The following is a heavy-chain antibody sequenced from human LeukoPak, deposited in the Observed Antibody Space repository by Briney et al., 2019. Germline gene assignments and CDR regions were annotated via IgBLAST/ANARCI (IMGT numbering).Heavy chain of an antibody. CDR1: GFTVSSNY. D-gene: IGHD4-11*01. V-gene: IGHV3-30*18. CDR3: AKSTVTNGFDY. J-gene: IGHJ4*02. CDR2: ISYDGSNK. Sequence: GGSLRLSCAASGFTVSSNYMSWVRQAPGKGLEWVAVISYDGSNKYCADSVKGRFTISRDNSKNTLYLQMNSLRAEDTAVYYCAKSTVTNGFDYWGQGTLVTVSS.